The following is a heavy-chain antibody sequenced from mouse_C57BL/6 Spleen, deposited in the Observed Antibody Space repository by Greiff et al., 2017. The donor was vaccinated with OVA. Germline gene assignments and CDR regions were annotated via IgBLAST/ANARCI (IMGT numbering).Heavy chain of an antibody. CDR3: ARARIYDDGYYAMDY. D-gene: IGHD2-3*01. CDR1: GFTFSSYA. V-gene: IGHV5-4*03. Sequence: EVNVVESGGGLVKPGGSLKLSCAASGFTFSSYAMSWVRQTPEKRLEWVATISDGGSYTYYPDNVKGRFTISRDNAKNNLYLQMSHLKSEDTAMYYCARARIYDDGYYAMDYWGQGTSVTVSS. J-gene: IGHJ4*01. CDR2: ISDGGSYT.